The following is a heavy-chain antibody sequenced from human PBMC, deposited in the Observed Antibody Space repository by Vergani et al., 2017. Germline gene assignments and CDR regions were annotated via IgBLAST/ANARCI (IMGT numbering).Heavy chain of an antibody. V-gene: IGHV1-69*01. CDR3: ARDHGYCSSTSCYYGMDV. Sequence: QVQLVQSGAEVKKPGSSVKVSCKASGGTFSSYAISWVRQAPGQGLEWMGGIIPIFGTANYAQKFQGRVTITADESTSTAYMELSSLRSEDTAVYYCARDHGYCSSTSCYYGMDVWGQGTTVTVSS. D-gene: IGHD2-2*01. CDR1: GGTFSSYA. CDR2: IIPIFGTA. J-gene: IGHJ6*02.